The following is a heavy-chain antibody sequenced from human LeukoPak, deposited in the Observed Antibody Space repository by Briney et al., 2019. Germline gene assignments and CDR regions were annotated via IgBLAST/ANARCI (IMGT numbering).Heavy chain of an antibody. J-gene: IGHJ5*02. CDR3: ARGWLLWFGELSRWFDP. D-gene: IGHD3-10*01. CDR1: GGSFSGYY. V-gene: IGHV4-34*01. CDR2: INHSGST. Sequence: SETLSLTCAVYGGSFSGYYWSWIRQPPGKGLEWIGEINHSGSTNYNPSLKSRVTISVDTSKNQFSLKLSSVTAADTAEYYCARGWLLWFGELSRWFDPWGQGTLVTVSS.